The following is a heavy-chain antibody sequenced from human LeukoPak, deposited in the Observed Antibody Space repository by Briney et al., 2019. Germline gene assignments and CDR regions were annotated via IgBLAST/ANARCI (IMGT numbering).Heavy chain of an antibody. J-gene: IGHJ3*02. D-gene: IGHD2-2*01. V-gene: IGHV1-2*02. Sequence: ASVKVSCKASGYTFTGYYMHWVRQAPGQGLEWMGRINPNSGGTNYAQKFQGRVTMTRDTSISTAYMELSRLRSDDTAVYYCATRWGLGYCSSTSCQRAFDIWGQGTMVTVSS. CDR2: INPNSGGT. CDR1: GYTFTGYY. CDR3: ATRWGLGYCSSTSCQRAFDI.